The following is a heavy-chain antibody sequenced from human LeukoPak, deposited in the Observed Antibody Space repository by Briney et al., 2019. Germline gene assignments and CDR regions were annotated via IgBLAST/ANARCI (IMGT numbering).Heavy chain of an antibody. J-gene: IGHJ4*02. D-gene: IGHD4-11*01. Sequence: HPGGSLRLSCAASGFTFDDYAMHWVRQAPGKGLEWVSLINWAGATTYSADSVEGRFTISRDNSKNSLYLQMNSLRTEDTALYYCAKDMGMTTITGGFDFWGQGTLVTVSS. V-gene: IGHV3-43*01. CDR3: AKDMGMTTITGGFDF. CDR1: GFTFDDYA. CDR2: INWAGATT.